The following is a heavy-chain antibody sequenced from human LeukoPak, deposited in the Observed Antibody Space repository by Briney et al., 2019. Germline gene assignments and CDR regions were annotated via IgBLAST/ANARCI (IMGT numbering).Heavy chain of an antibody. CDR3: AKDSTDLLWFGELSIGGMDV. V-gene: IGHV3-23*01. D-gene: IGHD3-10*01. J-gene: IGHJ6*02. Sequence: GSLGLSCGTSGFTFRSYAMSWVRQAPGKGLDWVSGISGTGGSTYYADSVKGRFTVSRDNSKNTLYLQMNSLRVEDTAVYYCAKDSTDLLWFGELSIGGMDVWGQGTTVTASS. CDR2: ISGTGGST. CDR1: GFTFRSYA.